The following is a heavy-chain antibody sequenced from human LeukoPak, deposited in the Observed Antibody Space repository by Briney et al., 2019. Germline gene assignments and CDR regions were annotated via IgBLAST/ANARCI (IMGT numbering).Heavy chain of an antibody. CDR3: VVSPNQDFYDY. CDR1: GVSMNSHY. Sequence: SETLSLTCSVSGVSMNSHYLNWIRQPPGKGLEWIGFISGSGSTNYNPSLMSRVTMSVETSKRQFSLNLRSVTAADTAVYYCVVSPNQDFYDYWGQGTLVTVSS. V-gene: IGHV4-4*09. J-gene: IGHJ4*02. CDR2: ISGSGST.